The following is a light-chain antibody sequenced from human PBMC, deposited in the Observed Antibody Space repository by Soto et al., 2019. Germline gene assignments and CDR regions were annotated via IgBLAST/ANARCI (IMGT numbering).Light chain of an antibody. CDR1: QSVSSI. CDR2: GAS. V-gene: IGKV3-15*01. J-gene: IGKJ1*01. CDR3: QQYGASPWT. Sequence: EIVMTQSPATLSVSPGERATLSCRASQSVSSILAWYQQKPGQAPRLLIYGASTRATGIPARFSGSGSGTEFTLTISSLQSEDFAVYHCQQYGASPWTFGQGTKVEVK.